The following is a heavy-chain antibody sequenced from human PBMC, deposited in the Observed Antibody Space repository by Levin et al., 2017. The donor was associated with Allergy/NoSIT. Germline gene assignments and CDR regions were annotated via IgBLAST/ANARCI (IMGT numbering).Heavy chain of an antibody. CDR3: ARGPGGYTSSWYVGYFDL. V-gene: IGHV4-34*01. J-gene: IGHJ2*01. CDR1: GGSFSGPY. CDR2: INHSGST. Sequence: ETLSLTCAVYGGSFSGPYWSWIRQPPGKGLKWIGEINHSGSTNYNPSLKSRVTISVDTSKNQFSLKLRSVTAADTAVYYCARGPGGYTSSWYVGYFDLWGRGTLVTVSS. D-gene: IGHD6-13*01.